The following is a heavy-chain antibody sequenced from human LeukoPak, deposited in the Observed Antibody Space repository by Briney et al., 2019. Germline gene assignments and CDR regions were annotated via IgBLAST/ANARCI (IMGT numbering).Heavy chain of an antibody. Sequence: SETLSLTCTVSGGSISSYYWSWIRQPPGKGLEWIGYIYYSGSTNYNPSLKSRVTISVDTSKNQFSLNLSSVTAADTAVYYCAREKVEFSGSHYLGYFQHWGQGTLVTVSS. D-gene: IGHD1-26*01. CDR2: IYYSGST. J-gene: IGHJ1*01. CDR3: AREKVEFSGSHYLGYFQH. V-gene: IGHV4-59*12. CDR1: GGSISSYY.